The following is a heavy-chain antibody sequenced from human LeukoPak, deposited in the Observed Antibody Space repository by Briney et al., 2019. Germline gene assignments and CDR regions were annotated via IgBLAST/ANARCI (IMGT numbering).Heavy chain of an antibody. CDR3: ARVFVAIFPPYMDV. Sequence: PGGSLRLSCAASGFTFSSYAMSWVRQAPGKGLEWVSAISGSGGSTYYADSVKGRFTISRDNAENSLYLQMNSLRAEDTAVYYCARVFVAIFPPYMDVWGKGTTVTVSS. D-gene: IGHD3-9*01. CDR1: GFTFSSYA. J-gene: IGHJ6*03. CDR2: ISGSGGST. V-gene: IGHV3-23*01.